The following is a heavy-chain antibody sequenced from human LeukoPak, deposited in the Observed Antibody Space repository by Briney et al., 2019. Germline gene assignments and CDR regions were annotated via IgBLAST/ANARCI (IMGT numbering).Heavy chain of an antibody. D-gene: IGHD6-25*01. Sequence: GGSLRLSCAASGFTFSNYGMNWVRQAPGKGLEWVSGITGRGENTYYADSVKGRFTISRDNSKNTLYLQMNSLRAEDAAIYYCARDRRLASFDYGGQGTLVTVSS. CDR3: ARDRRLASFDY. CDR2: ITGRGENT. V-gene: IGHV3-23*01. CDR1: GFTFSNYG. J-gene: IGHJ4*02.